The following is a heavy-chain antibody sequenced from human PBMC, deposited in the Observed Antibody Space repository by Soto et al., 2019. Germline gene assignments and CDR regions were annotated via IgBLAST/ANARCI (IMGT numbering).Heavy chain of an antibody. D-gene: IGHD2-2*01. CDR1: GFTFSIYA. J-gene: IGHJ6*02. CDR2: ISGSGGPT. CDR3: AKEVVVEAAGRSHYYYYGLDV. Sequence: EVQLLESGGGLVQPGGSLRLSCAASGFTFSIYAMTWVRQAPGKGLEWVSVISGSGGPTYYADSVKGRFTVSRDNSKNTLYLQRNSLRAEDTALYSCAKEVVVEAAGRSHYYYYGLDVWGQGTTVTVSS. V-gene: IGHV3-23*01.